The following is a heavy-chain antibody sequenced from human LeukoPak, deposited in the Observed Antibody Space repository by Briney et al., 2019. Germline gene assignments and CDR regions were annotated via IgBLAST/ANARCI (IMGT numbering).Heavy chain of an antibody. CDR2: INHSGST. CDR3: ARGQQPYYYYYMDV. Sequence: SETLSLTCAVYGGSFSGYYWSWIRQPPGKGLEWIGEINHSGSTNYNPSLKSRVTISVDTSKNQFSLKLSSVTAADTAVYYCARGQQPYYYYYMDVWGKGTTVTISS. J-gene: IGHJ6*03. V-gene: IGHV4-34*01. CDR1: GGSFSGYY. D-gene: IGHD6-13*01.